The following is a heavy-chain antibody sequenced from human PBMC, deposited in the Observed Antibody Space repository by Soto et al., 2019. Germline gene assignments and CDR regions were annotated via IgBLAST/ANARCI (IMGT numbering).Heavy chain of an antibody. V-gene: IGHV1-18*01. CDR2: ISAYNGNT. D-gene: IGHD4-17*01. CDR1: GYTFTSYG. CDR3: ARDHLTTVTQDAFDI. Sequence: QVPLVQSGAEVKKPGASVKVSCKASGYTFTSYGISWVRQAPGQGLEWMGWISAYNGNTNYAQKLQGRVTMTTDTSTSPAYMELRSLRSDDTAVYYCARDHLTTVTQDAFDIWGQGTMVTVSS. J-gene: IGHJ3*02.